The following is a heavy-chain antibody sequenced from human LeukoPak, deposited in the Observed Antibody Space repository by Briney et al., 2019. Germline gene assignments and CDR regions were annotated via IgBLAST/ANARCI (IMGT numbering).Heavy chain of an antibody. CDR2: IYYSGST. CDR3: ARLEVGGTLDY. V-gene: IGHV4-39*01. J-gene: IGHJ4*02. CDR1: GGSISSSSYY. Sequence: KPSETLSLTCTVSGGSISSSSYYWGWIRQPQGKGWEWIGSIYYSGSTYYNPSLKSRVTISVDTSRNQFSLKLSSVTAADTAVYYCARLEVGGTLDYWGQGTLVTVSS. D-gene: IGHD1-26*01.